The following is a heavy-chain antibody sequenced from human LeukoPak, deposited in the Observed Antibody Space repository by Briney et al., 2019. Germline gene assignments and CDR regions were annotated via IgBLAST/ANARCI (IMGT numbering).Heavy chain of an antibody. J-gene: IGHJ4*02. Sequence: SETLSLTCAVSGGSIFSDNWWTWVRPPPGRGLEWIGEIYHSGNTNYNASLKSRVNISVDKSKNQISLRLTSVTAADTAVYYCARVGSGYSSGWYDYWGQGTLVTVSS. CDR1: GGSIFSDNW. V-gene: IGHV4-4*02. D-gene: IGHD6-19*01. CDR3: ARVGSGYSSGWYDY. CDR2: IYHSGNT.